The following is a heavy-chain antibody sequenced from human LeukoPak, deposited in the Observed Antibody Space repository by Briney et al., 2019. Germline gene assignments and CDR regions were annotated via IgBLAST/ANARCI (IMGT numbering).Heavy chain of an antibody. CDR2: IHYSGNT. J-gene: IGHJ4*02. CDR3: ARYYCSSTICSHFDY. Sequence: SETLSLTCTVSGGSISSYYWSWIRQPPGKGLEWIGYIHYSGNTNYNPSLKSRVTISVDTSKNQFSLKLSSVTAADTAVYYCARYYCSSTICSHFDYWGQGTLVTVSS. D-gene: IGHD2-2*01. V-gene: IGHV4-59*01. CDR1: GGSISSYY.